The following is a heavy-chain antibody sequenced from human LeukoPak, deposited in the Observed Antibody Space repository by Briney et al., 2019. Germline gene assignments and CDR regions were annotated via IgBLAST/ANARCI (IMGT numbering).Heavy chain of an antibody. Sequence: ASVKVSCKASGYTFTSDGISWVRQATGQGLEWMGWMNPNSGNTGYAQKFQGRVTMTRNTSISTAYMELSSLRSEDTAVYYCARAISGRIVLMVYAIRGRQFDYWGQGTLVTVSS. J-gene: IGHJ4*02. V-gene: IGHV1-8*02. CDR3: ARAISGRIVLMVYAIRGRQFDY. CDR1: GYTFTSDG. CDR2: MNPNSGNT. D-gene: IGHD2-8*01.